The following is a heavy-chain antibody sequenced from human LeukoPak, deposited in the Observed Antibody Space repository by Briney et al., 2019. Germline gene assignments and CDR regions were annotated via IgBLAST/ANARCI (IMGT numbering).Heavy chain of an antibody. V-gene: IGHV3-64D*06. CDR1: GFTFSSHS. CDR3: VRGGSTSSGYWSDP. Sequence: PGGTLRPSCSASGFTFSSHSVHWVRQAPGKGLEFVSAISSNGGSTYYADSVKGRFTISRDNSKNTLYLQMSSLRAEDTAVYYCVRGGSTSSGYWSDPWGQGTLVTVSS. D-gene: IGHD6-13*01. CDR2: ISSNGGST. J-gene: IGHJ5*02.